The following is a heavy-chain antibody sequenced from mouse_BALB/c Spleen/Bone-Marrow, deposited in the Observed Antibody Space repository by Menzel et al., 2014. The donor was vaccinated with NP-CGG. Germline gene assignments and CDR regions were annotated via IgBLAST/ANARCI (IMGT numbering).Heavy chain of an antibody. CDR1: GYTFTSYW. CDR2: IDPSDSET. CDR3: ARDHFYSGNFEFDY. V-gene: IGHV1-69*02. J-gene: IGHJ3*01. D-gene: IGHD2-1*01. Sequence: QVQLQQSGPELVKPGAPVKVSCKASGYTFTSYWMNWVKQRPGRGLEWIGRIDPSDSETHYNQKFKDKATLTVDKSSSTVYIQLSSLTSEDSAVYYCARDHFYSGNFEFDYWGQGTPVTVSA.